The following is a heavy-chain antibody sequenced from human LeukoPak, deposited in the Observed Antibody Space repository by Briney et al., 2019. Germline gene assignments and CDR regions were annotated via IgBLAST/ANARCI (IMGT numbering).Heavy chain of an antibody. J-gene: IGHJ1*01. V-gene: IGHV1-69*13. Sequence: SVTVSCKASGGTFSSYAISWVRQAPGQGLEWMGGIIPIFGTANYAQKFQGRVTITADESTSTAYMELSSLRSEDTAVYYCARDRTAVAGRPEYFQHWGQGTLVSVSS. D-gene: IGHD6-19*01. CDR3: ARDRTAVAGRPEYFQH. CDR2: IIPIFGTA. CDR1: GGTFSSYA.